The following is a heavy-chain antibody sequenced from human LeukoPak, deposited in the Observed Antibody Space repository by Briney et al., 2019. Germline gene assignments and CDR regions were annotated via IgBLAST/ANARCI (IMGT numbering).Heavy chain of an antibody. CDR2: TNPNSGNT. CDR1: GYTFTSYD. CDR3: ARPAGYYYDSSGALRSYYYMDV. Sequence: ASVKPSSKASGYTFTSYDINWVRQATGHGLEWMGWTNPNSGNTGYAQKFQGRVTMTRNTSISTAYMELSSLRSEDTAVYYCARPAGYYYDSSGALRSYYYMDVWGKGTTVTVSS. D-gene: IGHD3-22*01. V-gene: IGHV1-8*01. J-gene: IGHJ6*03.